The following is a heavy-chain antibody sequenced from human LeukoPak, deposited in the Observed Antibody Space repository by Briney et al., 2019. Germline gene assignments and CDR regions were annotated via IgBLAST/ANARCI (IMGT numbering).Heavy chain of an antibody. J-gene: IGHJ3*02. D-gene: IGHD3-22*01. CDR2: INPNSGGT. CDR1: GYTFTGYY. V-gene: IGHV1-2*02. CDR3: ATPWGYYDSSGAAFDI. Sequence: ASVKVSCKASGYTFTGYYMHWVRQAPGQGLEWMGWINPNSGGTNYAQKFQGRVTMTRDTSISTAYMELSGLRSDDTAVYYCATPWGYYDSSGAAFDIWGQGTMVTVSS.